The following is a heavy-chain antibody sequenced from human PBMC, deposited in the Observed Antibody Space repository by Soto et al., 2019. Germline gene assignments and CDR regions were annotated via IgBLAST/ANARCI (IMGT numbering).Heavy chain of an antibody. V-gene: IGHV4-59*08. CDR2: IYYSGST. CDR1: GGSISSYY. CDR3: ARLNGYSSGFDY. Sequence: SETLYLTCTVSGGSISSYYWSWIRQPPGKGLEWIGYIYYSGSTNYSPSLKSRVTISVDTSKNQFSLKLSSVTAADTAVYYCARLNGYSSGFDYWGQGTLVTVSS. J-gene: IGHJ4*02. D-gene: IGHD6-19*01.